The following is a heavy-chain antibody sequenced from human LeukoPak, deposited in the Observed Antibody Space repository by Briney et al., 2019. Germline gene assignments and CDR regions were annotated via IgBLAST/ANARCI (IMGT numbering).Heavy chain of an antibody. V-gene: IGHV4-4*02. J-gene: IGHJ5*02. D-gene: IGHD3-16*02. Sequence: PSGTLSLTCAVSGGSISSSNWWSWVRQPPGKGLEWIGEIYHSGSTNYNPSLKSRVTISVDKSKNQFSLKLSSVTAADTAVYYCARAHYYVWGSYRYSKYNWFDPWGQGTLVTVSS. CDR1: GGSISSSNW. CDR3: ARAHYYVWGSYRYSKYNWFDP. CDR2: IYHSGST.